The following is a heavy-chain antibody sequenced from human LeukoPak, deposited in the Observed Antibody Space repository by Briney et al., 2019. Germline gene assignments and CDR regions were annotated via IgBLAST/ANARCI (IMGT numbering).Heavy chain of an antibody. V-gene: IGHV1-46*01. CDR1: GYTFTSYY. D-gene: IGHD2-15*01. J-gene: IGHJ3*02. CDR2: INPSGGST. Sequence: ASVKVSCKASGYTFTSYYMHWVRQAPGQGLEWMGIINPSGGSTSYAQKFQGRVTITADESTSTAYMELSSLRSEDTAVYYCARARRGGRAAPAAFDIWGQGTMVTVSS. CDR3: ARARRGGRAAPAAFDI.